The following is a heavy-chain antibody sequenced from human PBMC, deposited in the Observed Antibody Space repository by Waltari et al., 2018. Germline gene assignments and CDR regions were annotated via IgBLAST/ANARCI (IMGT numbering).Heavy chain of an antibody. D-gene: IGHD4-17*01. CDR2: IYHSGST. CDR1: GGSISSGGYS. CDR3: ARLPDYDYGGGGAAIGAFDI. V-gene: IGHV4-30-2*01. Sequence: QLQLQESGSGLVKPSQTLSLTCAVSGGSISSGGYSWSWIRQPPGKGLEWIGYIYHSGSTYYNPSLKSRVTISVDRSKNQFSLKLSSVTAADTAVYYCARLPDYDYGGGGAAIGAFDIWGQGTMVTVSS. J-gene: IGHJ3*02.